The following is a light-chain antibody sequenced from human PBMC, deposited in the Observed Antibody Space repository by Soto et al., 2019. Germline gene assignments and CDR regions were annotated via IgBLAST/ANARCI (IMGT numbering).Light chain of an antibody. Sequence: QSALTQPPSASGSPGQSVTISCTGTSSDGGGYNYVSWYQQHPGKAPKLISYEVTKRPSGVPDRFSGSKSGNTASLTVSGLQAEDEADYYCSSYAGSNKFVVFGGGTKLTVL. J-gene: IGLJ2*01. CDR3: SSYAGSNKFVV. CDR1: SSDGGGYNY. CDR2: EVT. V-gene: IGLV2-8*01.